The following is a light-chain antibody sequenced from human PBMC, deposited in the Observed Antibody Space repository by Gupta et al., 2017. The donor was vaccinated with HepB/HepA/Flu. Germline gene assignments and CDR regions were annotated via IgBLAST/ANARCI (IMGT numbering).Light chain of an antibody. CDR3: QAWYISTL. J-gene: IGLJ2*01. CDR1: KLGDKY. CDR2: QAC. Sequence: YALTSRHSVSVSPGQTASITCPGDKLGDKYACWYQQKPGQSPVLVIYQACKRPSGIPERFSGSNAGSTATLTIIGTQAIYDANYYCQAWYISTLFGGATKLTVL. V-gene: IGLV3-1*01.